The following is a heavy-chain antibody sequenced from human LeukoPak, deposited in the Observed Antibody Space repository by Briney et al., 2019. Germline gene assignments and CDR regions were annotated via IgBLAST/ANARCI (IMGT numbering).Heavy chain of an antibody. CDR2: ISGSGGST. J-gene: IGHJ4*02. CDR1: GFTFSSYA. Sequence: GGSLRLSCAASGFTFSSYAMSWVRQAPGKGLEWVSAISGSGGSTYYADSVKGRFTIFRDNSKNTLYLQMNSLRAEDTAVHYCAFSYGSGSYCRFWGQGTLITVSS. V-gene: IGHV3-23*01. CDR3: AFSYGSGSYCRF. D-gene: IGHD3-10*01.